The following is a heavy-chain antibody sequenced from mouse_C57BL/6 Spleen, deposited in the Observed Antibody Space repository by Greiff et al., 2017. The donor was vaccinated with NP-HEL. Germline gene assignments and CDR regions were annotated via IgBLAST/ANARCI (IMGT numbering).Heavy chain of an antibody. CDR3: AREEGYYYGSGEYYFDY. CDR1: GYTFTDYY. V-gene: IGHV1-26*01. J-gene: IGHJ2*01. D-gene: IGHD1-1*01. CDR2: INPNNGGT. Sequence: VQLQQSGPELVKPGASVKISCKASGYTFTDYYMNWVKQSHGKSLEWIGDINPNNGGTSYNQKFKGKATLTVDKSSSTAYRELRSLTSEDSAVEYCAREEGYYYGSGEYYFDYWGQGTTLTVSS.